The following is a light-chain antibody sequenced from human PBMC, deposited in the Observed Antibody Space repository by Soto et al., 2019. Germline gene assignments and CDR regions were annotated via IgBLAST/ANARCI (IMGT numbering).Light chain of an antibody. J-gene: IGLJ7*01. CDR2: LEGSGSY. CDR3: ETWDSNTHAV. CDR1: SGHSSYI. V-gene: IGLV4-60*02. Sequence: QLVLTQSSSASASLGSSVKLTCTLSSGHSSYIIAWHQQQPGKAPRYLMKLEGSGSYNKGGGVPDRFSGSSSGADRYLTISNLQYEDEEDDYCETWDSNTHAVFGGGTQLTVL.